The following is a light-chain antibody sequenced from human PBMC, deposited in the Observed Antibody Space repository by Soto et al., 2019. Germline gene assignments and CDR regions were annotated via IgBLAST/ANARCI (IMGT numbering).Light chain of an antibody. CDR3: AAWDDSLNGVI. J-gene: IGLJ2*01. V-gene: IGLV1-44*01. Sequence: QSALTQPPSASGTPGQRVTISCSGSSSNIGTYPVNWYQQLPGTAPKLLIYSNNQRPSGVPDRFSGSKSGTSASLAISGLLSEDEADYYCAAWDDSLNGVIFGGGTKLTVL. CDR1: SSNIGTYP. CDR2: SNN.